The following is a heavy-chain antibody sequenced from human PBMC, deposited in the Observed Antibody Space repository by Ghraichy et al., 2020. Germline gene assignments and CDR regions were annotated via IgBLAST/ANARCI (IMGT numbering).Heavy chain of an antibody. D-gene: IGHD5-12*01. J-gene: IGHJ4*02. CDR1: GFTFSQYW. CDR3: ARGAAEIWGLQDGYYFDS. CDR2: IKQDGSQK. V-gene: IGHV3-7*03. Sequence: GGSLSLSCAASGFTFSQYWMNWVRQAPGKGLEWVANIKQDGSQKYSVDSVKGRFTISRDNAKNSLYLQMNSLRAEDTAIYFCARGAAEIWGLQDGYYFDSWGLGTLVTVSS.